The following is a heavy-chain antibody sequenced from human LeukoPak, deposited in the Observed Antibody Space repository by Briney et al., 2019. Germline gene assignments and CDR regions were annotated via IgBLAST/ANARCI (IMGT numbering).Heavy chain of an antibody. D-gene: IGHD3-3*01. CDR1: GYTFTGYY. CDR3: ARVFGDFWSGYYLGGAHDAFDI. J-gene: IGHJ3*02. V-gene: IGHV7-4-1*02. Sequence: ASVKVSCKASGYTFTGYYMHWVRQAPGQGLEWMGWINTNTGNPTYAQGFTGRFVFSLDTSVSTAYLQISSLKAEDTAVYYCARVFGDFWSGYYLGGAHDAFDIWGQGTMVTVSS. CDR2: INTNTGNP.